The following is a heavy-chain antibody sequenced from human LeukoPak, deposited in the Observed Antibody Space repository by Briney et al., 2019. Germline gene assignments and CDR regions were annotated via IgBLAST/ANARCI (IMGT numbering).Heavy chain of an antibody. J-gene: IGHJ4*02. CDR2: ISGSGGST. D-gene: IGHD3-9*01. CDR1: GFTFSSYA. V-gene: IGHV3-23*01. Sequence: GGSLGLSCAASGFTFSSYAMSWVRQAPGKGLEWVSAISGSGGSTYYADSVKGRFTISRDNSKNTLYLQMNSLRAEDTAVYYCAKFRYDILTGYYRGFDYWGQGTLVTVSS. CDR3: AKFRYDILTGYYRGFDY.